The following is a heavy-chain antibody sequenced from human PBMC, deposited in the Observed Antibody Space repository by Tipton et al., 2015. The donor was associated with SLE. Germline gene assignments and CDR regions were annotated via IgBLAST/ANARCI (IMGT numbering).Heavy chain of an antibody. D-gene: IGHD6-19*01. CDR1: GFSISDYY. V-gene: IGHV3-11*04. J-gene: IGHJ4*02. CDR2: ISSNGKTI. CDR3: ARGPFQRWPPGAY. Sequence: SLRLSCAASGFSISDYYMNWIRQAPGKGLGWGSYISSNGKTIYYGDSVQGRFTISRDNAKNSLFLQMNSLRAGDTAVYYCARGPFQRWPPGAYWGQGTLVTVSS.